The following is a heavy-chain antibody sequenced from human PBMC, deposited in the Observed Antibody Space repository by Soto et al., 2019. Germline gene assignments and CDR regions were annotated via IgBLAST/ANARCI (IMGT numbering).Heavy chain of an antibody. J-gene: IGHJ6*02. Sequence: QVQLVESGGGEVQPGRSLTISCAASGLTFSTYGMHWVRQTPGKGLEWVAVISHDGTNKFYSDSVKGRFTISRDNFKNTLTRQMNSLRADDTAVYSCAKDLQSYGDYDYYCYGMDVWGLGTRVTVSS. CDR1: GLTFSTYG. V-gene: IGHV3-30*18. D-gene: IGHD4-17*01. CDR2: ISHDGTNK. CDR3: AKDLQSYGDYDYYCYGMDV.